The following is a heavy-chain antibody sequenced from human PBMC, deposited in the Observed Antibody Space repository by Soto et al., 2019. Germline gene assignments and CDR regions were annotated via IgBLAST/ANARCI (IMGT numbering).Heavy chain of an antibody. Sequence: SETLSLTCTVSGGSSSSGCYYWSWIRQHPGKGLEWIGYIYYSGSTYYNPSLKSRVTISVDTSKNQFSLKLSSVTAADTAVYYCARPVPYYYYMDVWGKGTTVTVSS. CDR2: IYYSGST. V-gene: IGHV4-31*03. J-gene: IGHJ6*03. D-gene: IGHD3-10*01. CDR1: GGSSSSGCYY. CDR3: ARPVPYYYYMDV.